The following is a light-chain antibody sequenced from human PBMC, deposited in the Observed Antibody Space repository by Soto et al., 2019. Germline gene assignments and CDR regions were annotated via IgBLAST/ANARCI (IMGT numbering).Light chain of an antibody. Sequence: QSVLTQPASVSGSPGQSITISCTETSSDVGDHNYVSWYQQQPGKAPKLMIYAVSNRPSGVSNRFSGSKSGTTASLTVSGLQPEDEADNYCSSYTTSSTVIFGGGTKLTVL. CDR3: SSYTTSSTVI. CDR1: SSDVGDHNY. J-gene: IGLJ2*01. V-gene: IGLV2-14*03. CDR2: AVS.